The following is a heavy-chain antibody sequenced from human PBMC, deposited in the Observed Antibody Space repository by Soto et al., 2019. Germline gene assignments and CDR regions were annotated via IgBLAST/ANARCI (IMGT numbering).Heavy chain of an antibody. J-gene: IGHJ3*02. CDR3: AHSLIAAADIDDAFDI. V-gene: IGHV2-5*02. CDR2: IYWDDDK. Sequence: QITLKESGPTLVKPTQTLTLTCTFSGFSLSTSGVGVGWIRQSPGKALEWLALIYWDDDKRYSPSLKSRLTITKDTSKNQVVLTMTNMDPVDTATYYCAHSLIAAADIDDAFDIWGQGTMVTVSS. D-gene: IGHD6-13*01. CDR1: GFSLSTSGVG.